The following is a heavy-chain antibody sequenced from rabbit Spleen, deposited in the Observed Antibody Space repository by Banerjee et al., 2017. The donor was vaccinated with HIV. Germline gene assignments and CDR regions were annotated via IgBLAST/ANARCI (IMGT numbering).Heavy chain of an antibody. J-gene: IGHJ4*01. CDR2: IYAGSSGST. V-gene: IGHV1S45*01. CDR1: GIDFSSYYY. CDR3: ARDLDGVIGWNFGW. D-gene: IGHD1-1*01. Sequence: QQQLEESGGGLVKPGGTLTLTCKASGIDFSSYYYMCWVRQAPGKGLEWIACIYAGSSGSTYYASWAKGRFTISKTSSTTVTLRMTSLTAADTATYFCARDLDGVIGWNFGWWGPGTLVTVS.